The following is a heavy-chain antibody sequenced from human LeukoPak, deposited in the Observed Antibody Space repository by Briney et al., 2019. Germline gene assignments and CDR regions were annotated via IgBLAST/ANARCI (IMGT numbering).Heavy chain of an antibody. CDR2: IYTSGST. Sequence: PSETLSLTRTVSGGSISSYYWSWIRQPAGKGLEWIGRIYTSGSTNYNPSLKSRVTMSVDTSKNQFSLKLSSVTAADTAVYYCARDRDPLRYCSSTSCYYWFDPWGQGTLVTVSS. J-gene: IGHJ5*02. D-gene: IGHD2-2*01. CDR1: GGSISSYY. V-gene: IGHV4-4*07. CDR3: ARDRDPLRYCSSTSCYYWFDP.